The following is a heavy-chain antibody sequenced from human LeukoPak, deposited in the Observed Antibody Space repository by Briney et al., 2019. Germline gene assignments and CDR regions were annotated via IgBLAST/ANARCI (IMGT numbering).Heavy chain of an antibody. J-gene: IGHJ4*02. Sequence: PGGSLRLSCAASGFTFSSYAMSWVRQAPRKGLEWVSAISGSGGSTYYADSVKGRFTISRDNSKNTLYLQMNSLRAEDTAVYYCAKRGDGYTVFDYWGQGTLVTVSS. D-gene: IGHD5-24*01. V-gene: IGHV3-23*01. CDR1: GFTFSSYA. CDR2: ISGSGGST. CDR3: AKRGDGYTVFDY.